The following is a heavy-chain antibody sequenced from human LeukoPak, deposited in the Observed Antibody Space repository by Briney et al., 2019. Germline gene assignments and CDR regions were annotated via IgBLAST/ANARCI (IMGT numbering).Heavy chain of an antibody. CDR1: GFTFSSYW. CDR3: ARDYPLLLSWFDP. CDR2: INTDGSST. J-gene: IGHJ5*02. D-gene: IGHD2-2*01. V-gene: IGHV3-74*01. Sequence: PGGSLRLSCAASGFTFSSYWMHWGRQAPGKGLVWVSRINTDGSSTSYADSVKGRFTISRDNAKNTLYLQMNSLRAEDTAVYYCARDYPLLLSWFDPWGQGTLVTVSS.